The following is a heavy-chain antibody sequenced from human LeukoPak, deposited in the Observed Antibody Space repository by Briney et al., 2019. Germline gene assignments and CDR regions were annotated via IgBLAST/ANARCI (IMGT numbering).Heavy chain of an antibody. CDR2: VYYSGTT. V-gene: IGHV4-59*01. D-gene: IGHD4-17*01. J-gene: IGHJ4*02. Sequence: SETLSLTCTVSGGSISSYYWSWIRQPPGKGLEWIGYVYYSGTTGYNPSLKSRVTISVHTSKNQFSLKLSPVTAADTAVYYCARERYGDPPACWGQGTLVTVSS. CDR3: ARERYGDPPAC. CDR1: GGSISSYY.